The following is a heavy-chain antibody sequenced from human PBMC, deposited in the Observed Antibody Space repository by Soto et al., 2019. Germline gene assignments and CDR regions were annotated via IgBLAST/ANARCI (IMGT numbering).Heavy chain of an antibody. CDR3: ARGLYSISWCFDY. CDR1: GFTFSSYA. J-gene: IGHJ4*02. Sequence: QVQLVESGGGVVQPGRSLRLSCAASGFTFSSYAMHWVRQAPGKGLEGVAVISSDAKNEYYADSAKGRFTISRDNSKNTLNLHMSSLRPEETAVYYFARGLYSISWCFDYWGQGTLVTVSS. CDR2: ISSDAKNE. V-gene: IGHV3-30*04. D-gene: IGHD6-13*01.